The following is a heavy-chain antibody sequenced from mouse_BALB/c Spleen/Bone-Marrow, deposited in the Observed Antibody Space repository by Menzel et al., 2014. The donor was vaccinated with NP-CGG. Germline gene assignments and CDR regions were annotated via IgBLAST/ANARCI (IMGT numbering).Heavy chain of an antibody. V-gene: IGHV1-82*01. Sequence: QVQLQQSGPELVKPGASVKISCKASGYAFSSSWMNWVKQRPGQGLEWIGRIYPGDGDTNYNGKFKGKATLTADKSSSTAYIQLSSLTSVDSAVYFCARFSTVYYFDYWGQGTTLTVSS. D-gene: IGHD4-1*02. CDR1: GYAFSSSW. J-gene: IGHJ2*01. CDR3: ARFSTVYYFDY. CDR2: IYPGDGDT.